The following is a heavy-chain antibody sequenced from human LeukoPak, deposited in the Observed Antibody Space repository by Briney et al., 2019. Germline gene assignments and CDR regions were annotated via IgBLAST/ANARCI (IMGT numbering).Heavy chain of an antibody. J-gene: IGHJ4*02. CDR3: ARTRAGIQAGFDY. D-gene: IGHD1-1*01. CDR2: ICGSGGST. CDR1: GCTFSSYG. V-gene: IGHV3-23*01. Sequence: GGSLRLSCAASGCTFSSYGMSWVRQAPGKGLEWVSAICGSGGSTYYADSVKGRFTISRDNARNSLYLQMNSLRVEDTAVYYCARTRAGIQAGFDYWGQGTLVTVSS.